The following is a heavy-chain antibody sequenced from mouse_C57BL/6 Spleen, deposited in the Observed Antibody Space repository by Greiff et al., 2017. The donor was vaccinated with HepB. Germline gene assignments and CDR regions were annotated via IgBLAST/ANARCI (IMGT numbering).Heavy chain of an antibody. CDR1: GYAFTNYL. Sequence: QVQLQQSGAELVRPGTSVKVSCKASGYAFTNYLIEWVKQRPGQGLEWIGVINPGSGGTNYNEKFKGKATLTADKSSSTAYMQLSSLTSEDSAVYFCARSGDYGHRYFDVWGTGTTVTVSS. D-gene: IGHD1-1*02. CDR3: ARSGDYGHRYFDV. CDR2: INPGSGGT. V-gene: IGHV1-54*01. J-gene: IGHJ1*03.